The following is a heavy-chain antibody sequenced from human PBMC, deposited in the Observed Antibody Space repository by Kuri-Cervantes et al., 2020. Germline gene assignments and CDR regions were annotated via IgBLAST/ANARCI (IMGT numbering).Heavy chain of an antibody. V-gene: IGHV3-7*01. CDR3: ARGPPQELWFGEGYYFDY. J-gene: IGHJ4*02. Sequence: LSLTCAASGFAFSNYWMCWIRQVPAKGLEWVASIKQGGNEKYYVDSVKGRFTISRDNAENSLYLQMNSLRDEDTAVYYCARGPPQELWFGEGYYFDYWGQGTLVTVSS. CDR2: IKQGGNEK. CDR1: GFAFSNYW. D-gene: IGHD3-10*01.